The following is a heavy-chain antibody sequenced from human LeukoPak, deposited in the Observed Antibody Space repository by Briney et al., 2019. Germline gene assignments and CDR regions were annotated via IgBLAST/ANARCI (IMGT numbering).Heavy chain of an antibody. Sequence: GGSLRLSCAASGFTFSSYAMSWVRQAPGKGLEWVSAISGSGGSTYYADSVKGRFTISRDNAKNSLYLQMNSLRAEDTALYYCAKDMTSDYYGSGSYFDYWGQGTLVTVSS. CDR3: AKDMTSDYYGSGSYFDY. CDR2: ISGSGGST. J-gene: IGHJ4*02. CDR1: GFTFSSYA. D-gene: IGHD3-10*01. V-gene: IGHV3-23*01.